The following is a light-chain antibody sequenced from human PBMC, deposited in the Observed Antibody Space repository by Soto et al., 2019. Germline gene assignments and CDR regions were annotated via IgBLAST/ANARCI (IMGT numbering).Light chain of an antibody. Sequence: EIVLTQSPGTLPLSPGERVTLSCRASQSVSSSYLAWYQQKPGQAPRLLIYGASNRATGIPDRFSGSGSGTDFTLTISRLEPEDFAVYYCQHYGTSPFTFGPGTKVDIK. J-gene: IGKJ3*01. V-gene: IGKV3-20*01. CDR3: QHYGTSPFT. CDR2: GAS. CDR1: QSVSSSY.